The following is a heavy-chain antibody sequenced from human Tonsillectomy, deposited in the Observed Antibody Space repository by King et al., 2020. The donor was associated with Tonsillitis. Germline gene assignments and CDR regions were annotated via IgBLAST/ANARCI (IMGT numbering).Heavy chain of an antibody. V-gene: IGHV5-10-1*01. CDR1: GYKFTTYW. J-gene: IGHJ4*02. Sequence: VQLVESAAEVKRPGESLTISCKASGYKFTTYWISWLRQMPGKGLEWMGIIDPSDSYTNYNPSFQGHVTISVDKSTSTLYLRWSSLKASDTAMYYCAPYGTSHYDTCGYFTNWGQGTLVTVSS. CDR3: APYGTSHYDTCGYFTN. CDR2: IDPSDSYT. D-gene: IGHD3-22*01.